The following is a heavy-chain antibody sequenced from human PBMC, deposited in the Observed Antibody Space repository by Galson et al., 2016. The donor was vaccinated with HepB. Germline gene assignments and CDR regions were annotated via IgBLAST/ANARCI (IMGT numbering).Heavy chain of an antibody. CDR2: ITWNSGRI. D-gene: IGHD3-22*01. CDR3: AKDLAASIVSREPGDAFDF. CDR1: GFTFHDYA. Sequence: SLRLSCAASGFTFHDYAIHWVRQAPGKGLEWVSGITWNSGRIAYADSVKGRFTISRDNAKNSVYLQTSSLTTDDTATYFCAKDLAASIVSREPGDAFDFWGQGTTVIVST. V-gene: IGHV3-9*01. J-gene: IGHJ3*01.